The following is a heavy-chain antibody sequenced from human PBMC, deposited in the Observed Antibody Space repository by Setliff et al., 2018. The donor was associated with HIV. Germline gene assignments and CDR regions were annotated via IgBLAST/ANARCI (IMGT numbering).Heavy chain of an antibody. D-gene: IGHD6-19*01. CDR2: ISGDGGRAT. V-gene: IGHV3-23*01. Sequence: GGSLRLSCVASGFRFRTYAMSWVRQSQGKGLEWVSLISGDGGRATHYSDSVKGRFTISRDDSKNTLYLQMKSLKTEDTAVYYCTTEVFRQWLVGDYWGQGTLVTVSS. CDR1: GFRFRTYA. J-gene: IGHJ4*02. CDR3: TTEVFRQWLVGDY.